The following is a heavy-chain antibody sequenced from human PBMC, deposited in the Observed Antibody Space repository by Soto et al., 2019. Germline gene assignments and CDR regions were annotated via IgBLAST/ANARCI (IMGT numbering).Heavy chain of an antibody. D-gene: IGHD2-21*02. J-gene: IGHJ5*02. CDR2: ISAYNGNT. CDR1: GYTFTSYG. V-gene: IGHV1-18*01. CDR3: ARDLGLAYCGGDCYPEGWFDP. Sequence: ASVKVSCKASGYTFTSYGISWVRQAPGQGLEWMGWISAYNGNTNYAQKLQGRVTMTTDTSTSTAYMELRSLRSDDTAVYYCARDLGLAYCGGDCYPEGWFDPWGQGTLVTVS.